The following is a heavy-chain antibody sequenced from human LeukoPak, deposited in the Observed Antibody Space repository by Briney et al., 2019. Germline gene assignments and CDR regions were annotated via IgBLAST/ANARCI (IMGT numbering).Heavy chain of an antibody. D-gene: IGHD3-3*01. CDR3: ARGRSYDFWSGYYIGQLAYFDH. J-gene: IGHJ4*02. CDR2: INHSGST. V-gene: IGHV4-34*01. Sequence: PSETLSLTCAVYGGSFSGYYWSWIRQPPGKGLEWIGEINHSGSTNYNPSLKSRVTISVDTSKNQFSLKLSSVTAADTAVYYCARGRSYDFWSGYYIGQLAYFDHWGQGTLVTVSS. CDR1: GGSFSGYY.